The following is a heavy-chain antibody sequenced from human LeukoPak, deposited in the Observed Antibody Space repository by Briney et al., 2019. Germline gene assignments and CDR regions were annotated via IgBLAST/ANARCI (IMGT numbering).Heavy chain of an antibody. CDR3: ASVTPYCGGDCYLGAFDI. V-gene: IGHV1-69*13. CDR2: IIPIFGTA. CDR1: GGTFSSYA. D-gene: IGHD2-21*02. J-gene: IGHJ3*02. Sequence: SVKVSCKASGGTFSSYAISWVRQAPGQGLEWMGGIIPIFGTANYAQKFQGRVTITADESTSTAYIELSSLRSEDTAVYYCASVTPYCGGDCYLGAFDIWGQGTMVTVSS.